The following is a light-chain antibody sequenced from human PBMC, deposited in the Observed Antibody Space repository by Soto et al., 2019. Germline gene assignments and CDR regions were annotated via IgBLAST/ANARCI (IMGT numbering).Light chain of an antibody. CDR2: DAS. V-gene: IGKV1-5*01. Sequence: DIQMTQSPSTLSATAGDRVTITCRASQSISSWLAWYQQKPGKAPKLLIYDASNVESGVPSRISGSGSGTEYTLTISNLQPDDFATYYCQQYENYWTFGQGTKVEIK. J-gene: IGKJ1*01. CDR3: QQYENYWT. CDR1: QSISSW.